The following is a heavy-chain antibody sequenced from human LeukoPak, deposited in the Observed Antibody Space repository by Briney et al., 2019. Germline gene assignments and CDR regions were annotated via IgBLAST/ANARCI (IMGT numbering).Heavy chain of an antibody. V-gene: IGHV7-4-1*02. CDR3: ARASSGWFEVGYYFDY. CDR2: INTNTGNP. D-gene: IGHD6-19*01. Sequence: ASVKVSCKASGYTFTSHGISWVRQAPGQGLEWMGWINTNTGNPTYAQGFTGRFVFSLDTSVSTAYLQISSLKAEDTAVYYCARASSGWFEVGYYFDYWGQGTLVTVSS. CDR1: GYTFTSHG. J-gene: IGHJ4*02.